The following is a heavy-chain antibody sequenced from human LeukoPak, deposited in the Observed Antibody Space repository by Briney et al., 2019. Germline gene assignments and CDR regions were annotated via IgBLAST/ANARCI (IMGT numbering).Heavy chain of an antibody. V-gene: IGHV3-48*03. CDR1: GFTFSSYE. CDR3: ARDLSSGWYYFDY. D-gene: IGHD6-19*01. J-gene: IGHJ4*02. Sequence: TGGSLRLSCAASGFTFSSYEMNWVRQAPGKGLEWVSYISSSGSTIYYADSVRGRFTISRDNAKNSLYLQMNSLRAEDTAVYYCARDLSSGWYYFDYWGQGTLVTVSS. CDR2: ISSSGSTI.